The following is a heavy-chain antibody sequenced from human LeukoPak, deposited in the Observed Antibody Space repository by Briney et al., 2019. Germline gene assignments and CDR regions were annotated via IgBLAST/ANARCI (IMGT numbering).Heavy chain of an antibody. J-gene: IGHJ4*02. CDR2: ISSSGSSI. Sequence: GESLRLSCAASGFTFSSYEMNWVRQAPGKGLEWVSYISSSGSSIYYADSVKGRFTISRDNAKNSLYLQMNNLRAEDTAVYYCARCIVGPTIFDYWGQGTLVTVSS. V-gene: IGHV3-48*03. D-gene: IGHD1-26*01. CDR1: GFTFSSYE. CDR3: ARCIVGPTIFDY.